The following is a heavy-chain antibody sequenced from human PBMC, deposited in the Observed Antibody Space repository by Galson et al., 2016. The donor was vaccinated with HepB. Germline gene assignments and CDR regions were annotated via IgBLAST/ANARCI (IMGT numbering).Heavy chain of an antibody. Sequence: SLRLSCAASGFIVSDNDMTWVRQAPGKGLEWVAIFRSGGDKSYAESVKGRFIISRDNSKNTIYLQMDSLRAEDTAIYYCAGGRVRNYWGQGTLVTVSS. V-gene: IGHV3-53*01. J-gene: IGHJ4*02. CDR3: AGGRVRNY. D-gene: IGHD3-10*01. CDR2: FRSGGDK. CDR1: GFIVSDND.